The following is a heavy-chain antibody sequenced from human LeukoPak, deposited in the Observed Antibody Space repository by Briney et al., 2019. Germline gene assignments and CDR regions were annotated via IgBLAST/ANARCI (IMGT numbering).Heavy chain of an antibody. V-gene: IGHV4-59*01. D-gene: IGHD5-24*01. CDR2: IYYSGST. CDR3: ARDADGWFDP. Sequence: SETLSLTCAVYGGSFSGYYWSWIRQPPGKGLEWIGYIYYSGSTNYNPSLKSRVTISVDTSKNQFSLKLSSVTAADTAVYYCARDADGWFDPWGPGTLVTVSS. CDR1: GGSFSGYY. J-gene: IGHJ5*02.